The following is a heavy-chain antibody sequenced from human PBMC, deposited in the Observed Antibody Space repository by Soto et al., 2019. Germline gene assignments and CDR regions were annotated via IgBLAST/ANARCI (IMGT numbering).Heavy chain of an antibody. CDR3: ARGSARILTRGMDV. D-gene: IGHD5-18*01. V-gene: IGHV4-34*01. CDR1: GGSFSGYY. Sequence: QVQLQQWGAGLLKPSETLSLTCAVYGGSFSGYYWSWIRQPPGKGLEWIGEINHSGSTNYNPSLKSRVTISVDTSKKQFSLKLSSVTDADTAVYYCARGSARILTRGMDVWGQGTTVTVSS. CDR2: INHSGST. J-gene: IGHJ6*02.